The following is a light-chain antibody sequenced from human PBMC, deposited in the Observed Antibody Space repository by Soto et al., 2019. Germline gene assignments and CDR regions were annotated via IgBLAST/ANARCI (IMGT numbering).Light chain of an antibody. CDR3: QSFDSSLSGSVV. J-gene: IGLJ2*01. Sequence: QSALTQPPSVSGAPGQRVTISCTGSSSNIGAGYDVHWYQQLPGKAPKLLIFGNTNRPSGVPDRFSGSKSGTSASLAITGLQAEDESDYYYQSFDSSLSGSVVFGGGTKLTVL. CDR2: GNT. CDR1: SSNIGAGYD. V-gene: IGLV1-40*01.